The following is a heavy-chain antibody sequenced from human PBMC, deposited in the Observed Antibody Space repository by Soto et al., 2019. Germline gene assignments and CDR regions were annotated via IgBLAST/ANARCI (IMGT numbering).Heavy chain of an antibody. V-gene: IGHV4-4*02. J-gene: IGHJ4*02. Sequence: QVELQESGPGLVKPSGTLSLTCVVSGNSISTTNWWSWVRQSPGKGLEGIGEIYHSGSTNYNPSLKRRVTISVDKSKNQFSLKLSSVTAADTAVYYCARDVGYHYDCSPSGQFDFWGQGTLVTVSS. D-gene: IGHD3-22*01. CDR2: IYHSGST. CDR3: ARDVGYHYDCSPSGQFDF. CDR1: GNSISTTNW.